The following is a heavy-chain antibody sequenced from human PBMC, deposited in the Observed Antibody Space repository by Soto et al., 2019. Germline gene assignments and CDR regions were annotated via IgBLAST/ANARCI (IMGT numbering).Heavy chain of an antibody. CDR3: ARGRDIVSPGN. CDR2: IIPIFGTA. D-gene: IGHD2-15*01. Sequence: QVQLVQSGAEVKKPGSSVKVSCKASGGTFSSYSINWVRQAPGQGLEWMGGIIPIFGTANNAQKFQGRVTMTRDTSITTAYMELNRLTSDDTAVYYCARGRDIVSPGNWGQGTLVSVSS. V-gene: IGHV1-69*06. CDR1: GGTFSSYS. J-gene: IGHJ4*02.